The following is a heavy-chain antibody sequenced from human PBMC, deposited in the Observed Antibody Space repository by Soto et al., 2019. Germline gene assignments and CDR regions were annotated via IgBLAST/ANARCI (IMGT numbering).Heavy chain of an antibody. D-gene: IGHD1-1*01. CDR1: GFTFRSYT. CDR2: ISASGGRP. J-gene: IGHJ5*01. Sequence: GGSLILSCAASGFTFRSYTISWVRQAPGKGLEWISSISASGGRPSYADSVQGRFIISRDNPMNTVYLQMSSLRAEDTARYFCAKARCSTTDCYVPDSWGQGTLVTVSS. CDR3: AKARCSTTDCYVPDS. V-gene: IGHV3-23*01.